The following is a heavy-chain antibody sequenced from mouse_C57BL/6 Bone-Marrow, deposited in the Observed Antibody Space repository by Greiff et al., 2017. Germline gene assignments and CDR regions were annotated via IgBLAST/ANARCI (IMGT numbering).Heavy chain of an antibody. CDR1: GYTFTSYW. V-gene: IGHV1-7*01. CDR2: INPSSGYT. D-gene: IGHD2-3*01. Sequence: VQLQQSGAELAKPGASVKLSCKASGYTFTSYWMHWVKQRPGQGLEWIGYINPSSGYTKYNQKFKDKATLPADKSSSTAYMQLSSLTYEDSAVYYCARAKIDTTFHDDWGQGTTLTVSS. J-gene: IGHJ2*01. CDR3: ARAKIDTTFHDD.